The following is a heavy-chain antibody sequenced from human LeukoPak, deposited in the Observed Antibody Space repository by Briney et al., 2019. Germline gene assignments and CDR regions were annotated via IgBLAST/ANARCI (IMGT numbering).Heavy chain of an antibody. V-gene: IGHV4-59*01. CDR2: IYYSGST. J-gene: IGHJ3*02. CDR3: ARGPSGSSGYYGPHDAFDI. CDR1: GGSISSYY. Sequence: SETLSLTCTVSGGSISSYYWSWIRQPPGKGLEWIGYIYYSGSTNYNPSLTSRVTISVDTAKNQFSLKLSSVTAADTAVYYCARGPSGSSGYYGPHDAFDIWGQGTMVTVSS. D-gene: IGHD3-22*01.